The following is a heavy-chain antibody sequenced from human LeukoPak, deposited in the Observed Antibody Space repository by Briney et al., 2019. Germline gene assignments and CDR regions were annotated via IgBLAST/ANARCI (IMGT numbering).Heavy chain of an antibody. Sequence: GGSLRLSCAASGFTFSNYAMNWVRQAPGKGLEWVSYISSSSSIIHYADSVKGRFTISRDNSKNTLYLQMNILRAEDAAVYYCAKDVRGSGSYYPYYYYGMDVWGQGTTVTVSS. J-gene: IGHJ6*02. CDR1: GFTFSNYA. CDR2: ISSSSSII. V-gene: IGHV3-23*01. CDR3: AKDVRGSGSYYPYYYYGMDV. D-gene: IGHD3-10*01.